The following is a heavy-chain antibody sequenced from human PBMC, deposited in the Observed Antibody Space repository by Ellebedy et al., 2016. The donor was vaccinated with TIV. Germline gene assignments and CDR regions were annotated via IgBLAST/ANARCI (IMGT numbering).Heavy chain of an antibody. D-gene: IGHD1-26*01. CDR2: IWYDGSNK. CDR1: GFTFSSYG. V-gene: IGHV3-33*06. Sequence: GGSLRLXXAASGFTFSSYGMHWVRQAPGKGLEWVAVIWYDGSNKYYADSVKGRFTISRDNSKNTLYLQMNSLIAEDTAVYYCAKDQELSSPYYFDYWGQGTLVTVSS. CDR3: AKDQELSSPYYFDY. J-gene: IGHJ4*02.